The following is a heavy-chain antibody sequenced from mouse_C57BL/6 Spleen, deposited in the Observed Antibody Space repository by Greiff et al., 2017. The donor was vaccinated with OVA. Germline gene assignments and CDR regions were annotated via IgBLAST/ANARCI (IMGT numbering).Heavy chain of an antibody. Sequence: EVMLVESGGGLVQPGGSLKLSCAASGFTFSDYGMAWVRQAPRKGPEWVAFISNLAYSIYYADTVTGRFTISRENAKNTRYLEMSSLRSEDTAMYYCARKGNYEDYAMDYWGQGTSVTVSS. CDR2: ISNLAYSI. CDR1: GFTFSDYG. V-gene: IGHV5-15*01. CDR3: ARKGNYEDYAMDY. D-gene: IGHD2-1*01. J-gene: IGHJ4*01.